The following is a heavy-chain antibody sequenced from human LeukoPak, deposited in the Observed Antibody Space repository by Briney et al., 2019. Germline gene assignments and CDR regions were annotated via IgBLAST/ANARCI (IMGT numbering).Heavy chain of an antibody. CDR1: GYRFTDYW. CDR2: IYPGDSDT. CDR3: ARGAAGTTPDYYYFGLDV. D-gene: IGHD1-7*01. J-gene: IGHJ6*02. V-gene: IGHV5-51*01. Sequence: GESLKISCKGSGYRFTDYWIGWVRQMPGKGLEWMGIIYPGDSDTRYSPSFQGQVTISADKSINSAHLQWSSLKASDTAMYYCARGAAGTTPDYYYFGLDVWGQGTTVRVSS.